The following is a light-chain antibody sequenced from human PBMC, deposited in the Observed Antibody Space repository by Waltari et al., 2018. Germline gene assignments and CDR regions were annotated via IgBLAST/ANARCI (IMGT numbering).Light chain of an antibody. V-gene: IGLV2-14*01. J-gene: IGLJ2*01. Sequence: QSALTQPASVSASPGQSITISCTGTSGDIGCSDFCSWYQHHPGRAPKVLIFDVNHRPSGISDRFSGSKSGNTASLTISGLQTEDDADYFCSSPSTNNIVVFGGGTKVTVL. CDR3: SSPSTNNIVV. CDR2: DVN. CDR1: SGDIGCSDF.